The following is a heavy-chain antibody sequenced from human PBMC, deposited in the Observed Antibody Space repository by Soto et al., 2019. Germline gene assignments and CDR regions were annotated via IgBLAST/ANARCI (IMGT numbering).Heavy chain of an antibody. CDR3: ASTPGGTVVQDYYYGLDV. CDR1: GFTFSSYW. Sequence: EVQLVESGGGLVQPGGSLRLSCAASGFTFSSYWMHWVRQAPGKGLVWVSRINSDGSSTSYADSVKDRFTISSDNAKNPPDLKSNSLCAEDTAVYYCASTPGGTVVQDYYYGLDVWGQGTTFVVCS. CDR2: INSDGSST. D-gene: IGHD2-21*01. V-gene: IGHV3-74*01. J-gene: IGHJ6*02.